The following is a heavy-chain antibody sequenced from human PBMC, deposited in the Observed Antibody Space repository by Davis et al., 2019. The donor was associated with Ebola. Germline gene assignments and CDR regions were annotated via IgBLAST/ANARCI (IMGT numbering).Heavy chain of an antibody. CDR3: AREVPQNSSGYYGDYYYYYGMDV. D-gene: IGHD3-22*01. CDR1: GGSISSSGYY. V-gene: IGHV4-39*07. J-gene: IGHJ6*02. CDR2: INHSGST. Sequence: SETLSLTCSVSGGSISSSGYYWSWIRQPPGKGLEWIGEINHSGSTNYNPSLKSRVTISVDTSKNQFSLKLSSVTAADTAVYYCAREVPQNSSGYYGDYYYYYGMDVWGQGTTVTVSS.